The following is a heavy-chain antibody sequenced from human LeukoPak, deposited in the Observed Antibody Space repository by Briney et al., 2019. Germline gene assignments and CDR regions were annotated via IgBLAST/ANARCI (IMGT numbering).Heavy chain of an antibody. D-gene: IGHD6-6*01. CDR2: INSDGGNI. CDR1: GFTFSSYQ. CDR3: ARVGVSNAFDM. V-gene: IGHV3-74*01. Sequence: GGSLRLSCAASGFTFSSYQMHWVRQVPGKGLVWVSRINSDGGNIAHADSVKGRFTIPRDNAKNTLYLEMNSLRAEDTAVYYCARVGVSNAFDMWGQGTKVTVSS. J-gene: IGHJ3*02.